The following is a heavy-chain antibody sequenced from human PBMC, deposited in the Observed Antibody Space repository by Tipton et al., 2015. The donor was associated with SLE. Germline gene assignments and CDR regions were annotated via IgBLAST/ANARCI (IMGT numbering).Heavy chain of an antibody. CDR1: GFTFSSYW. Sequence: SLRLSCAASGFTFSSYWMHWVRQAPGKGLVWVSRINSDGSSTSYADSVKGRFTISRDNAKNSLYLQMNSLRAEDTALYYCAKGQDYYYMDVWGKGTTVTVSS. J-gene: IGHJ6*03. CDR3: AKGQDYYYMDV. V-gene: IGHV3-74*01. CDR2: INSDGSST.